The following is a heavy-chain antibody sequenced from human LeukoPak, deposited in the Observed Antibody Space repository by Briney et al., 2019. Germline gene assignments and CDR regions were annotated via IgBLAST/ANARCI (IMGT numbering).Heavy chain of an antibody. D-gene: IGHD3-3*01. CDR2: ISGSGGST. Sequence: GGSLRLSCAASGYTFSSYAMSWVRQAPGKGLEWVSAISGSGGSTYYADSVKGRFTISRDNSKNTLYLQMNSLRAEDTAVYYCAKSPHLEWFIPFDYWGQGTLVTVSS. J-gene: IGHJ4*02. CDR1: GYTFSSYA. CDR3: AKSPHLEWFIPFDY. V-gene: IGHV3-23*01.